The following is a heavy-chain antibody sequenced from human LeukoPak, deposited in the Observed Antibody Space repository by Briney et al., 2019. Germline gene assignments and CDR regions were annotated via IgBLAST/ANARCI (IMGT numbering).Heavy chain of an antibody. Sequence: PSETLSLTCTVSGGSISSSSYYWGWIRQPPGKGLEWIGSIYYSGSTYYNPSLKSRVTISVDTSKNQFSLQLNSVTPEDTAVYYCARVGFGELQSWSLDYWGQGTLVTVSS. D-gene: IGHD3-10*01. CDR3: ARVGFGELQSWSLDY. CDR1: GGSISSSSYY. CDR2: IYYSGST. V-gene: IGHV4-39*01. J-gene: IGHJ4*02.